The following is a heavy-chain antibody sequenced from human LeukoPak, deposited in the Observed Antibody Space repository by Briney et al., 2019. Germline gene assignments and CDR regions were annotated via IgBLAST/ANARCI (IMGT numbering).Heavy chain of an antibody. J-gene: IGHJ4*02. Sequence: GRSLRLSCAASGFTFSSYGMHWVRQAPGKGLEWVAVIWYDGSNKYYADSVKGRFTISRDNSKNTLYLQMNSLRAEDTAVYYCASHYDILTGRENWGQGTLVTVSS. CDR2: IWYDGSNK. V-gene: IGHV3-33*01. CDR1: GFTFSSYG. CDR3: ASHYDILTGREN. D-gene: IGHD3-9*01.